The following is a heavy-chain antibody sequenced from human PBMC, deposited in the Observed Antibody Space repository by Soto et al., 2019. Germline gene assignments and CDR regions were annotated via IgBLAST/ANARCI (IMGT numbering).Heavy chain of an antibody. D-gene: IGHD1-26*01. CDR3: TRVGGSVSGMDV. Sequence: GGSLRLSCAASGFTFSIYWMHWVRQAPGKGPVWVSRIDNAGSSARYADSVKGRFTISRDNAKNTVYLQMNSLRAEDTAVYYCTRVGGSVSGMDVWGQGTTVTVSS. J-gene: IGHJ6*02. CDR2: IDNAGSSA. CDR1: GFTFSIYW. V-gene: IGHV3-74*01.